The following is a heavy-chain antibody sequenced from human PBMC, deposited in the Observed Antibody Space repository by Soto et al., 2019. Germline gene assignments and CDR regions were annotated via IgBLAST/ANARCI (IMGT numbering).Heavy chain of an antibody. CDR1: GYPVTAYY. CDR3: ARGGGVGVAGSAAFDM. V-gene: IGHV1-2*02. CDR2: INPATGAA. Sequence: QLHLVQSGAVVKKPGASVTVSCSASGYPVTAYYMHWVRQAPGRGLEWMGGINPATGAAKYTQTFQGRVTMARGTSTSTVFMELSGLTPEDTAVFYCARGGGVGVAGSAAFDMWGQGTLVTVSS. D-gene: IGHD3-3*01. J-gene: IGHJ3*02.